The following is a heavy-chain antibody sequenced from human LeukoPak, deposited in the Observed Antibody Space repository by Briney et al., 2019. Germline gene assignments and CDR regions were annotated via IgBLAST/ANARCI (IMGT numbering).Heavy chain of an antibody. J-gene: IGHJ4*02. CDR2: IYYSGST. CDR3: ARIMSIAARPRPFDY. D-gene: IGHD6-6*01. Sequence: SETLSLTCTVSGGSISSYYWSWIRQTPGKGLEWIGYIYYSGSTNYNPSLKSRVTISVDTSKNQFSLKLSSVTAADTAVYYCARIMSIAARPRPFDYWGQGTLVTVSS. CDR1: GGSISSYY. V-gene: IGHV4-59*08.